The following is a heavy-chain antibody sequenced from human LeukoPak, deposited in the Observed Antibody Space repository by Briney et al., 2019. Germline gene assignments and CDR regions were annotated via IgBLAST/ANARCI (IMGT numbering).Heavy chain of an antibody. CDR1: GFTFNNYD. J-gene: IGHJ4*02. CDR2: ISYDGSNK. CDR3: ARDHSGSYSLDY. V-gene: IGHV3-30*04. Sequence: GGSLRLSCAASGFTFNNYDMHWVRQAPGKGLEWVAVISYDGSNKYYADSVKGRFTISRDNSKNTLYLQMNSLRAEDTAVYYCARDHSGSYSLDYRGQGTLVTVSS. D-gene: IGHD1-26*01.